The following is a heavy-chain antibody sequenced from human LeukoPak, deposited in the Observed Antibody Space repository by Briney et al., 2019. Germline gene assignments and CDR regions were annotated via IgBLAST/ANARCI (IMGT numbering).Heavy chain of an antibody. D-gene: IGHD3-10*01. J-gene: IGHJ3*02. CDR1: GYTFTSYA. CDR2: INAGNGNT. V-gene: IGHV1-3*01. CDR3: ARCSITMVRERLRPSDAFDI. Sequence: ASVKVSCKASGYTFTSYAMHWVRQAPGQRLEWMGWINAGNGNTKYSQKFQGRVTITRDTSASTAYMELSSLRSEDTAVYYCARCSITMVRERLRPSDAFDIWGQGTMVTVSS.